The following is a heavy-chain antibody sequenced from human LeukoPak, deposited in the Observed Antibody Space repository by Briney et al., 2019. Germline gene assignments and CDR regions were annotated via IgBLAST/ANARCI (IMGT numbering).Heavy chain of an antibody. J-gene: IGHJ6*03. V-gene: IGHV4-38-2*01. D-gene: IGHD3-3*01. CDR1: GYSISRGYY. CDR3: ARVVRPAVTIFGVATRPVYYYMDV. CDR2: IFYSGTT. Sequence: SETLTLTCGVSGYSISRGYYWGWIRQPPGKGLEWIGTIFYSGTTYYNPSLESRVTISVDTSKNQFSLKLSSVTAADTAVYYCARVVRPAVTIFGVATRPVYYYMDVWGKGTTVTVSS.